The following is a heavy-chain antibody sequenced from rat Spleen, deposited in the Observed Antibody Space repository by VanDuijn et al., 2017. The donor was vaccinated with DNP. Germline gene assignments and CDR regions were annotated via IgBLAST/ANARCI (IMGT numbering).Heavy chain of an antibody. V-gene: IGHV5-31*01. J-gene: IGHJ4*01. Sequence: EVQLVETGGGLVQPGRSLKLSCVASGFTFSSYWMTWIRQAPGKGLEWVASITNAGGSTYYPDSVKGRLTVSRDSAKSTLYLQMNSLRSEDTATYYCTRINYGGYPSYAMDAWGQGTSVTVSS. CDR3: TRINYGGYPSYAMDA. D-gene: IGHD1-11*01. CDR1: GFTFSSYW. CDR2: ITNAGGST.